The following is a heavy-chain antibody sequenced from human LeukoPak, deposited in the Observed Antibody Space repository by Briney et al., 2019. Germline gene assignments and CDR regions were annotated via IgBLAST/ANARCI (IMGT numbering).Heavy chain of an antibody. V-gene: IGHV3-74*01. CDR1: GFTFSSYW. CDR3: AREGSTSFDY. CDR2: INTDGSST. D-gene: IGHD2-2*01. J-gene: IGHJ4*02. Sequence: GGSLRLSCAASGFTFSSYWMHWVRQAPGKGLVCVSRINTDGSSTNYADSVKGRFTISRDNAKNTLYLQMNSLRAEDTAVYYCAREGSTSFDYWGQGTLVTVSS.